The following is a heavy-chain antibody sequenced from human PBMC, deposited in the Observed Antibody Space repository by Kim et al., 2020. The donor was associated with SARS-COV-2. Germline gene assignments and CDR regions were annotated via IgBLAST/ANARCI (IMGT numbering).Heavy chain of an antibody. CDR1: GFTFDDYA. CDR3: AKDKHTTVYGSGSYSVFDY. Sequence: GGSLRLPCAASGFTFDDYAMHWVRQAPGKGLEWVSGISWNSGSIGYADSVKGRFTISRDNAKNSLYLQMNSLRAEDTALYYCAKDKHTTVYGSGSYSVFDYWGQGTLVTVSS. J-gene: IGHJ4*02. CDR2: ISWNSGSI. V-gene: IGHV3-9*01. D-gene: IGHD3-10*01.